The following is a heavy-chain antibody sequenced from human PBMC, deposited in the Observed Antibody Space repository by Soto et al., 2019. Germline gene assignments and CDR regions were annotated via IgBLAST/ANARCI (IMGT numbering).Heavy chain of an antibody. CDR3: ATVSSSSNAMDV. V-gene: IGHV4-4*02. Sequence: QVQLQESGPGLVQPSGTLSLTYAVSGASISSPNWWSWVRQSPGTGLEWIGEIYHTGRAKYNPSLKSRVTLLVDKSKNEFSLKVTSVTAADTAVYYCATVSSSSNAMDVWGHGTTVTVSS. CDR2: IYHTGRA. J-gene: IGHJ6*02. D-gene: IGHD2-2*01. CDR1: GASISSPNW.